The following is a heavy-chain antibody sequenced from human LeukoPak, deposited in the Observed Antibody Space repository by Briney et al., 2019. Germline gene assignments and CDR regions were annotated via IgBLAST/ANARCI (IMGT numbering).Heavy chain of an antibody. CDR3: AKDLPAPNIVAVFDY. D-gene: IGHD5-12*01. Sequence: PGGSLRLSCAASGFTFSNYAMSWVRQAPGKGLEWVSAIRGSGGITYYAASVKGRFTISRDNSKNTLYLQTNSLGAEDTAMYYCAKDLPAPNIVAVFDYWGQGTLVTVSS. CDR1: GFTFSNYA. J-gene: IGHJ4*02. V-gene: IGHV3-23*01. CDR2: IRGSGGIT.